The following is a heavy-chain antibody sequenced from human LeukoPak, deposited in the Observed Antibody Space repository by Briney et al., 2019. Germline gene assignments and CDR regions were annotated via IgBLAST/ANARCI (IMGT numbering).Heavy chain of an antibody. Sequence: SETLSLTCTVSGYSISSGYYWGWIRQPPGKGLEWIGYIYYSGSTNYNPSLESRVTISVDTSKNQFSLKLSSVTAADTALYYCAREERGSSYGWAFDIWGQGTMFTVSS. CDR2: IYYSGST. CDR1: GYSISSGYY. CDR3: AREERGSSYGWAFDI. D-gene: IGHD5-18*01. V-gene: IGHV4-38-2*02. J-gene: IGHJ3*02.